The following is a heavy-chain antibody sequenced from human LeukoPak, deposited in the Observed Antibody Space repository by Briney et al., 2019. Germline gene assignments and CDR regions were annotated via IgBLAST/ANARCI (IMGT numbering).Heavy chain of an antibody. D-gene: IGHD5-24*01. V-gene: IGHV3-21*01. Sequence: GGSLRLSCAASGFTFSSYSMNWVRQVPGKGLEWVSSISSSSSYIYYADSVKGRFTISRDNAKNSLYLQMNSLRAEDTAVYYCAREGDGYKSAYDYWGQGTLVTVSS. CDR1: GFTFSSYS. CDR2: ISSSSSYI. CDR3: AREGDGYKSAYDY. J-gene: IGHJ4*02.